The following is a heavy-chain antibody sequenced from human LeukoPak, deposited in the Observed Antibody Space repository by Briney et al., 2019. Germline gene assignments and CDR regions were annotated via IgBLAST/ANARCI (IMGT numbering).Heavy chain of an antibody. D-gene: IGHD3-22*01. J-gene: IGHJ5*02. CDR2: INHSGST. CDR3: ARARPENYHDSSGKRWFDP. CDR1: GGSFSGYY. V-gene: IGHV4-34*01. Sequence: SETLSLTCAVYGGSFSGYYWSWIRQPPGKGLEWIGEINHSGSTNYNPSLKSRVTISVDTSKNQFSLKLSSVTAADTAVYYCARARPENYHDSSGKRWFDPWGQGTLVTVTS.